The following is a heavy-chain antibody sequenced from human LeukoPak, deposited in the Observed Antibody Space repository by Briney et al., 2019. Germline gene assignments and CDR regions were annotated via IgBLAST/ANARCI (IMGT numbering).Heavy chain of an antibody. CDR3: ATSQITMVRGVRDRGFDLPNYYFDY. V-gene: IGHV5-51*01. J-gene: IGHJ4*02. D-gene: IGHD3-10*01. CDR2: IYPGDSDT. Sequence: GESLKISCKGSGYSFTSYWIGWVRQMPGKGLEWMGIIYPGDSDTRYSPSFQGQVTISADKSISTACLQWSSLKASDTAMYYCATSQITMVRGVRDRGFDLPNYYFDYWGQGTLVTVSS. CDR1: GYSFTSYW.